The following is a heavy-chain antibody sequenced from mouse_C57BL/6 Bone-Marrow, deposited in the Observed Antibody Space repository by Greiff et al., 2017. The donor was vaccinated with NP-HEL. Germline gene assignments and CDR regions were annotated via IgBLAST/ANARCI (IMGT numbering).Heavy chain of an antibody. V-gene: IGHV2-2*01. CDR3: AREEDYGEFAD. Sequence: QVQLQQSGPGLVQPSQSLSITCTVSGFSLTSYGVHWVRQSPGKGLEWLGVIWSGGSTDYNAAFISRLSLSKDNSKSQVFFKMNSLQADDTAIYYCAREEDYGEFADWGQGTLVTVSA. D-gene: IGHD2-4*01. CDR1: GFSLTSYG. J-gene: IGHJ3*01. CDR2: IWSGGST.